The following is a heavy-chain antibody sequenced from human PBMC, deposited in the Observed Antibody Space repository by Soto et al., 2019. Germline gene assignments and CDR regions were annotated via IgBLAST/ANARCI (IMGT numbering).Heavy chain of an antibody. CDR1: GGSISSSNW. CDR3: ARAGRGYCSGGSCYSGLHGMDV. CDR2: IYHSGST. Sequence: QVQLQESGPGLVKPSGTLSLTCAVSGGSISSSNWWSWVRQPPGKGLEWIGEIYHSGSTNYNPSLKRRVTIAVDKAKNQVSLKLSSVTAADTAGYYCARAGRGYCSGGSCYSGLHGMDVWGQGTTVTVSS. D-gene: IGHD2-15*01. V-gene: IGHV4-4*02. J-gene: IGHJ6*02.